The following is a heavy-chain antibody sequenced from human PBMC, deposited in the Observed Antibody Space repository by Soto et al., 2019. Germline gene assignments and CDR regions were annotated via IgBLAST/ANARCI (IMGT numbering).Heavy chain of an antibody. CDR1: GDTFKTCV. CDR2: IIPLFGTT. J-gene: IGHJ6*02. D-gene: IGHD1-1*01. Sequence: VQLVQPGAEVRRHGSSVKVSCKASGDTFKTCVISWVRQAPGQGLEWMGGIIPLFGTTDFAQRFQGSLLSTTDESTTTSYMELMRLRSEYTATDYCAAELVFVKFSVVWGPGTTVIVS. V-gene: IGHV1-69*01. CDR3: AAELVFVKFSVV.